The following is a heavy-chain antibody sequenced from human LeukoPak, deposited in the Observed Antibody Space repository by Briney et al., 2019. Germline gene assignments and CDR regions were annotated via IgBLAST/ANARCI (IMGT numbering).Heavy chain of an antibody. CDR3: AKPSSAATPGY. CDR1: GFTFSSYA. V-gene: IGHV3-23*01. J-gene: IGHJ4*02. CDR2: ISNTGGST. Sequence: TGGSLRLSCAASGFTFSSYAMSWVRQAPGKGLEWVSVISNTGGSTYYADAVKGRFTISKDNSKSTLFLQMNSLRADDTAVYYCAKPSSAATPGYWGQGTLVTVSS. D-gene: IGHD2-15*01.